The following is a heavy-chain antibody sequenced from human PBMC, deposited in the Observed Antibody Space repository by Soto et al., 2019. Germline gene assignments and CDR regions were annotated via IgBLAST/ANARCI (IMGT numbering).Heavy chain of an antibody. V-gene: IGHV1-18*01. CDR2: ISAYNGNT. J-gene: IGHJ4*02. D-gene: IGHD3-10*01. CDR1: GYTFTSYG. CDR3: ARDGMVRGVITFFDY. Sequence: ASVNVSCNASGYTFTSYGISWVRQAPGQGLEWMGWISAYNGNTNYAQKLQGRVTMTTDTSTSTAYMELRSLRSDDTAVYYCARDGMVRGVITFFDYWGQGTLVTVSS.